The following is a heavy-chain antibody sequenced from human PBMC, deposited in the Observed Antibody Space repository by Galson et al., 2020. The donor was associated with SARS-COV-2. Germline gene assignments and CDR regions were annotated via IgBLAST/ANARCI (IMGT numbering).Heavy chain of an antibody. CDR3: ANEGEMGMDV. V-gene: IGHV3-30*18. J-gene: IGHJ6*02. CDR1: GFPFSIYG. CDR2: ISYDGTNK. Sequence: GGSLRLSCAASGFPFSIYGMHWVRQAPGRGLEWVAVISYDGTNKDYADSLKGRFIISRDNSMNTLFLQMNSLRTEDTAVYYCANEGEMGMDVWGQGTTVTVSS.